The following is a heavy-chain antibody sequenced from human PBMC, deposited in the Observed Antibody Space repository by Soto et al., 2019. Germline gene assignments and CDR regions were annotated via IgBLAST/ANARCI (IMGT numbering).Heavy chain of an antibody. CDR3: AFSAYYDFWSGYPFDY. J-gene: IGHJ4*02. V-gene: IGHV3-23*01. D-gene: IGHD3-3*01. CDR2: ISGSGGST. CDR1: GFTFSSYA. Sequence: GGSLRLSCAASGFTFSSYAMSWVRQAPGKGLEWVSAISGSGGSTYYADSVKGRFTISRDNSKNTLYLQMNSLRAEDTAVYYCAFSAYYDFWSGYPFDYWGKGTLVTVSS.